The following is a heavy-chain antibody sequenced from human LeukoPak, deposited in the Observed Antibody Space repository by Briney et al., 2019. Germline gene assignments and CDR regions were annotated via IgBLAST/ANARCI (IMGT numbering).Heavy chain of an antibody. CDR2: IYSGGST. CDR1: GFTVSSSY. J-gene: IGHJ4*02. CDR3: ARILGGIDY. V-gene: IGHV3-53*01. D-gene: IGHD3-10*01. Sequence: GGSLGLSCAASGFTVSSSYMTWVRQAPGKGLEWVSVIYSGGSTYYADSVKGRFTISRDNSKNTLYLQMNSLRADDTAVYYCARILGGIDYWGQGTLVTVSS.